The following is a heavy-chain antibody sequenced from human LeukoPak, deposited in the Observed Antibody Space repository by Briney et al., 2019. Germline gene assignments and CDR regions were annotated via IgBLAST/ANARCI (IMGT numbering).Heavy chain of an antibody. J-gene: IGHJ4*02. Sequence: ASVKVSCKASRYTFTSYPISWVRQAPGQGLEWMGWITVYNGNTNYAQNLQGRVTMTTDTSTSTAYMELRSLRSDDTAVYYCARGYDYGDYVGDFDYWGQGTLVTVSS. V-gene: IGHV1-18*01. CDR1: RYTFTSYP. D-gene: IGHD4-17*01. CDR3: ARGYDYGDYVGDFDY. CDR2: ITVYNGNT.